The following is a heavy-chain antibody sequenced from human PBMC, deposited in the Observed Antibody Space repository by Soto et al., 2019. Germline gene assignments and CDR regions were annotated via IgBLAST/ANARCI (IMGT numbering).Heavy chain of an antibody. CDR3: ARCVAVAGTSFMGYYYGMDV. V-gene: IGHV1-46*01. CDR2: INPCSGNT. D-gene: IGHD6-19*01. J-gene: IGHJ6*02. Sequence: ASVKVSCKASGYTFTSYYMHWVRQAPGQGLEWMGIINPCSGNTSYAQKFQGRVTMTTDTSTSTAYMELRSLRSDDTAVYYFARCVAVAGTSFMGYYYGMDVWGQGTTVTVSS. CDR1: GYTFTSYY.